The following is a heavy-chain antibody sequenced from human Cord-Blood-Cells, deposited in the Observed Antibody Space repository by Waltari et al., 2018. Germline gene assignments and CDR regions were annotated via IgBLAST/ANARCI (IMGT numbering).Heavy chain of an antibody. D-gene: IGHD3-3*01. J-gene: IGHJ4*02. CDR2: NNHSGSP. Sequence: QVQLQQWGAGLSKPSETMSLTCAVYGGSFSGYYWSWIRQPPGKGMEWLGENNHSGSPNSNPSLKSRVTIAVDTSKNQFSLKLSSVTAADTAVYYCARGDYDFWCGYYFDYWGQGTLVTVSS. CDR1: GGSFSGYY. V-gene: IGHV4-34*01. CDR3: ARGDYDFWCGYYFDY.